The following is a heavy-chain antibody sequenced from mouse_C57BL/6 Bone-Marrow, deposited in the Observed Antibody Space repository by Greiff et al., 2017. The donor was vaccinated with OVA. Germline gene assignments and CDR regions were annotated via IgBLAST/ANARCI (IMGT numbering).Heavy chain of an antibody. V-gene: IGHV1-81*01. Sequence: QVQLQQSGAELARPGASVKLSCKASGYTFTSYGISWVKQRTGQGLEWIGEIYPRSGNTYYNEKFKGKATLTADKSSSTACMELRSLTSEDSAVYFCARRGTIYYGNPFDYWGQGTTLTVSS. CDR2: IYPRSGNT. D-gene: IGHD2-1*01. CDR1: GYTFTSYG. CDR3: ARRGTIYYGNPFDY. J-gene: IGHJ2*01.